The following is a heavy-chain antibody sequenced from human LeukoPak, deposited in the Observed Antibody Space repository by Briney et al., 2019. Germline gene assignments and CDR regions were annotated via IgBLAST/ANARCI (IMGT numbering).Heavy chain of an antibody. Sequence: GGSLRLSCAASGFTFSSYGMHWVRQAPGKGLEWVAVISYDGSNKYYADSVKGRFTIPRDNSKNTLYLQMNSLRAEDTAVYYCAKDRGYYGSGSYVPYWGQGTLVTVSS. D-gene: IGHD3-10*01. CDR3: AKDRGYYGSGSYVPY. CDR1: GFTFSSYG. V-gene: IGHV3-30*18. CDR2: ISYDGSNK. J-gene: IGHJ4*02.